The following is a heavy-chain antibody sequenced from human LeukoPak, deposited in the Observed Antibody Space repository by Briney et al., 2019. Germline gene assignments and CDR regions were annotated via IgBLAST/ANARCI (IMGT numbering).Heavy chain of an antibody. J-gene: IGHJ5*02. V-gene: IGHV3-23*01. Sequence: PGGSLRLSCAASGFIFINYGLIWVRQAPGKGLEWVSAISNDGGGTQYADFVEGRFTISRDNSKNTLFLQMSSLRAEDTALYYCAKGSSGYFADLWGQGTLVTVSS. D-gene: IGHD3-22*01. CDR1: GFIFINYG. CDR2: ISNDGGGT. CDR3: AKGSSGYFADL.